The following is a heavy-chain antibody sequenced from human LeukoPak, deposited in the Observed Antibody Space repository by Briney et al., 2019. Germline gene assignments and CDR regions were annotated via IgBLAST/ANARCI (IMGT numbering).Heavy chain of an antibody. D-gene: IGHD3-3*01. CDR2: MNPNSGST. CDR1: GYTFTSYD. CDR3: ARAYDFWSGYYPFDY. J-gene: IGHJ4*02. V-gene: IGHV1-8*03. Sequence: ASVKVSCKASGYTFTSYDINWVRQATGQGLEWMGWMNPNSGSTGYAQKFQGRVTITRNTSISTAYMELSSLRSEDTAVYYCARAYDFWSGYYPFDYWGQGTLVTVSS.